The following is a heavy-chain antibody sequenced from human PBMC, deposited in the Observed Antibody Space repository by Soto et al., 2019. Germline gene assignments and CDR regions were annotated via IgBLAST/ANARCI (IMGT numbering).Heavy chain of an antibody. J-gene: IGHJ4*02. Sequence: QVQLVESGGGVVQPGRSLRLSCAASGFTFSTSGMHWVRQAPGKGLEWVAVVSNDGNTQYYADSVKGRFTISRDNSKNTLYLQMNSLRADDTAVYYCAKEPTIAAVNFDYWGQGTLVTVSS. CDR2: VSNDGNTQ. CDR3: AKEPTIAAVNFDY. CDR1: GFTFSTSG. D-gene: IGHD6-6*01. V-gene: IGHV3-30*18.